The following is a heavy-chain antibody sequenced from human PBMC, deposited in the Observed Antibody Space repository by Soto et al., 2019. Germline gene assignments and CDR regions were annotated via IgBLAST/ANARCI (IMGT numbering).Heavy chain of an antibody. Sequence: DVQLVESGGGLVQPGRSLRLSCAASGFTFDDYAMHWVRQAPGKGLEWVSGISWNSGSIGYADSVKGRFTISRENAKNSLYLQMNSLRAEDTALYYCAKEGGYGDYYCDYWGQGTLVTVSS. D-gene: IGHD4-17*01. CDR2: ISWNSGSI. CDR3: AKEGGYGDYYCDY. V-gene: IGHV3-9*01. J-gene: IGHJ4*02. CDR1: GFTFDDYA.